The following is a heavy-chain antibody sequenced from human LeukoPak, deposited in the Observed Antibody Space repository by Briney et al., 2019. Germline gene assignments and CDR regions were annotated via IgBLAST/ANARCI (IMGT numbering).Heavy chain of an antibody. J-gene: IGHJ4*02. D-gene: IGHD3-10*01. Sequence: PSETLSLTCTVSGGSISSYYWSWIRQPPGKGLEWIGYIYYSGSTNYNPSLKSRVTISVDTSKNQFSLKLSSVTAADTAVYYCARGLFKTDYYGSGGAIIEYYFDYWGQGTLVTVSS. CDR2: IYYSGST. CDR3: ARGLFKTDYYGSGGAIIEYYFDY. CDR1: GGSISSYY. V-gene: IGHV4-59*08.